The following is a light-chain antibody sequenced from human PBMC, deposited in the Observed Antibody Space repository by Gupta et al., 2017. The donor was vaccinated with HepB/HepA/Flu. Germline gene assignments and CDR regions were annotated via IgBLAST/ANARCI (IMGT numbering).Light chain of an antibody. CDR3: RQEISYPWT. V-gene: IGKV1-17*01. CDR2: AAS. Sequence: DIQMTQSPSSLSASVGDRVTITCRASQGIRNDLGWYQQKPGKAPKSLIYAASRGESGVPSRFSGSGDGTEFTLTISSRQPEDFANYYCRQEISYPWTFGQGTKVEIK. CDR1: QGIRND. J-gene: IGKJ1*01.